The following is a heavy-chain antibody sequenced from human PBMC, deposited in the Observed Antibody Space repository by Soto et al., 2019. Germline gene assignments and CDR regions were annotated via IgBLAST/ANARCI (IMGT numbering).Heavy chain of an antibody. Sequence: VGSLRLSCAASGFTFSIYTMTWVRQAPGKGVEWVSRITGSGSDTYYAESVNGRFTISRDNLKYPLYVQMNSLRAEDTAVYYCGRGVLPAVSDFEYWGQGTLVTVSS. V-gene: IGHV3-23*01. CDR1: GFTFSIYT. CDR3: GRGVLPAVSDFEY. D-gene: IGHD2-2*01. J-gene: IGHJ4*02. CDR2: ITGSGSDT.